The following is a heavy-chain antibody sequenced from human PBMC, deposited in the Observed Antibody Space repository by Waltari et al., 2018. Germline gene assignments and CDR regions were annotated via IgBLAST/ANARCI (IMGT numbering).Heavy chain of an antibody. J-gene: IGHJ5*02. CDR2: FYYSGST. V-gene: IGHV4-39*01. CDR1: GGSISRSSYY. CDR3: ARHWKKSGYRFDP. Sequence: QLQLQESGPGLVKPSETLSLTCTVSGGSISRSSYYWGWIRQSPGKGLEWMGGFYYSGSTYYNPTLKSRVTISGDTSKNQFSLKLSSVTAADTAVYYCARHWKKSGYRFDPWGQGTLVTVSS. D-gene: IGHD5-12*01.